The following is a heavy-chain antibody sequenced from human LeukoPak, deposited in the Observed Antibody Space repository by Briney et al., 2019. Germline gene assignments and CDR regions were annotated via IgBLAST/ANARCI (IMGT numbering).Heavy chain of an antibody. CDR1: GFTFSNYW. Sequence: GGSLRLSCAASGFTFSNYWMCWVRQAPGKGLEWVVNIKQDGSEKYYVDSVKGRFTISRDNAKNSLYLQMNSLRAEDTAIYYCARAGYCSSSSCYSRFDPWGQGTLVTVSS. CDR3: ARAGYCSSSSCYSRFDP. V-gene: IGHV3-7*03. CDR2: IKQDGSEK. J-gene: IGHJ5*02. D-gene: IGHD2-2*02.